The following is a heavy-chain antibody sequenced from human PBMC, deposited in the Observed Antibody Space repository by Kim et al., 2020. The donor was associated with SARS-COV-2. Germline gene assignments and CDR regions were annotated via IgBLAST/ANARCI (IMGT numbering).Heavy chain of an antibody. D-gene: IGHD3-22*01. Sequence: VKGRFTISRNDSKNTAYLQMTSLKTEDTAVYYCMIVVVITTHYYYGMDVWGQGTTVTVSS. CDR3: MIVVVITTHYYYGMDV. J-gene: IGHJ6*02. V-gene: IGHV3-73*01.